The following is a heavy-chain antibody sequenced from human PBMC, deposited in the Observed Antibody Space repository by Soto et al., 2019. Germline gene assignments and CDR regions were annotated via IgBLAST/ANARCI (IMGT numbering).Heavy chain of an antibody. J-gene: IGHJ3*02. D-gene: IGHD2-15*01. V-gene: IGHV1-69*01. CDR1: GGTFSSYA. Sequence: QVQLVQSGAEVKKPGSSVKVSCKASGGTFSSYAISWVRQAPGQGLEWMGGIIPIFGTANYAQKFQGRVTISTVESTGTAYMELSILRSEHTAVYYCAAVVVAVTPTNAFVIWGQGTMVTVSS. CDR2: IIPIFGTA. CDR3: AAVVVAVTPTNAFVI.